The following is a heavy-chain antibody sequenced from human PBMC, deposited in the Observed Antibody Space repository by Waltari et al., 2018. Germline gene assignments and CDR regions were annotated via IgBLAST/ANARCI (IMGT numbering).Heavy chain of an antibody. Sequence: EVQLVESGGGLVKPGGSLRLSCAASGFTFSNAWMSWVRQAPGKGLEWVGRIKSKTEGGTTDYAAPVKGRFTISRDDSKNTLYLQMNSLKTEDTAVYYCTTGTYWGQGTLVTVSS. J-gene: IGHJ4*02. CDR2: IKSKTEGGTT. CDR1: GFTFSNAW. CDR3: TTGTY. V-gene: IGHV3-15*01.